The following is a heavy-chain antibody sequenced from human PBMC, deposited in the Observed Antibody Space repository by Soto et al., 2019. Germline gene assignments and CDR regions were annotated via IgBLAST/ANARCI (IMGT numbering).Heavy chain of an antibody. CDR3: ARQAGCYAFATGFFFDA. J-gene: IGHJ4*02. V-gene: IGHV3-11*01. Sequence: QVQLVESGGGLVKPGGSLTISCAASGFTFKDYYMTWIRQAPGKGLEWVSYIRQSGGSMYYADSVKGRFTVSRDNAKNLLYLQMNSLRSDDTAVYYCARQAGCYAFATGFFFDAWGQGTQVTVSS. CDR1: GFTFKDYY. CDR2: IRQSGGSM. D-gene: IGHD3-16*01.